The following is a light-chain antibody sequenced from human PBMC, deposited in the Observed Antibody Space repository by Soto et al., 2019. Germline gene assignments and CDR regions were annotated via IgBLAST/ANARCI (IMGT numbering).Light chain of an antibody. V-gene: IGKV3-15*01. J-gene: IGKJ4*01. CDR3: QQYDVWPLT. CDR1: QTFRNN. Sequence: EIVMTQSPATLSVSPGERATLSCRASQTFRNNLAWYQQKPGQAPRLLFYGASTRAADIPARFSGSGSGTEFTLTISSLQSEDFAGYYCQQYDVWPLTFGGGTKVEI. CDR2: GAS.